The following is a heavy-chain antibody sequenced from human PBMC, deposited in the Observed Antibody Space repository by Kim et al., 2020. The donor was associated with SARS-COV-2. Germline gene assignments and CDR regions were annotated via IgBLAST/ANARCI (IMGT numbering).Heavy chain of an antibody. CDR3: AKGELWFGEPYGLDV. Sequence: ADSVKGRFTLSRDNSKNTRYLQMNSLRAEDTAVYYCAKGELWFGEPYGLDVWGQGTTVTVSS. V-gene: IGHV3-23*01. J-gene: IGHJ6*02. D-gene: IGHD3-10*01.